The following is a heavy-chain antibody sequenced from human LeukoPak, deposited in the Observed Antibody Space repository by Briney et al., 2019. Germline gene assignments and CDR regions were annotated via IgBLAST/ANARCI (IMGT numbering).Heavy chain of an antibody. CDR2: IRYDGSNK. CDR3: ARDQYYYDSSGYYGTRSVPRTGAFDI. CDR1: GFTFSSYG. Sequence: PGGSLRLSCAASGFTFSSYGMHWVRQAPGKGLEWVAFIRYDGSNKYYADSVKGRFTISRDNSKNTLYLQMNSLRAEDTAVYYCARDQYYYDSSGYYGTRSVPRTGAFDIWGQGTMVTVSS. D-gene: IGHD3-22*01. J-gene: IGHJ3*02. V-gene: IGHV3-30*02.